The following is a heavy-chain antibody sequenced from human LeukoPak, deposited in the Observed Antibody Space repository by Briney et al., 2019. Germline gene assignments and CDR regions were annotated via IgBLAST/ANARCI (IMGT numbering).Heavy chain of an antibody. D-gene: IGHD2-21*01. J-gene: IGHJ4*02. CDR2: ISSSGVHT. V-gene: IGHV3-21*04. CDR3: ARQDLWQHCDS. CDR1: GFTFSSYS. Sequence: SGGSLRLSCAASGFTFSSYSMNWFRQAPGKGLEWVSYISSSGVHTEHGDSVKGRFTISRDNGKNSVYLQMNSLRADDTAVYYCARQDLWQHCDSWGQGALVTVSS.